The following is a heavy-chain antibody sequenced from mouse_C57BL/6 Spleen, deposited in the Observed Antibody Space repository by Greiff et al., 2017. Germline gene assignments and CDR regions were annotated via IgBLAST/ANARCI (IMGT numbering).Heavy chain of an antibody. CDR1: GYSITSGYY. V-gene: IGHV3-6*01. Sequence: VQLKQSGPGLVKPSPSLSLTCSVTGYSITSGYYWNWIRQFPGNKLEWMGYISYDGSNNYNPSLKNRISITRDTSKNQFFLKLNSVTTEDTATYYCAREDDYLFAYWGQGTLVTVSA. CDR2: ISYDGSN. D-gene: IGHD2-4*01. J-gene: IGHJ3*01. CDR3: AREDDYLFAY.